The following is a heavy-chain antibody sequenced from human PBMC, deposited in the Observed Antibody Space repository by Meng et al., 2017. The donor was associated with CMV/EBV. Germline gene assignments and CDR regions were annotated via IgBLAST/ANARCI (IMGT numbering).Heavy chain of an antibody. Sequence: SETLSLTCAVYGGSFSSYYWGWIRQPPGKGLEWIGSIYYSGSTYYNPSLKSRVTISVDTSKNQFSLKLSSVTAADTAVYYCASRPGYCSSTSCYRRSHFDYWGQGTLVTVSS. CDR2: IYYSGST. CDR1: GGSFSSYY. D-gene: IGHD2-2*01. J-gene: IGHJ4*02. CDR3: ASRPGYCSSTSCYRRSHFDY. V-gene: IGHV4-39*07.